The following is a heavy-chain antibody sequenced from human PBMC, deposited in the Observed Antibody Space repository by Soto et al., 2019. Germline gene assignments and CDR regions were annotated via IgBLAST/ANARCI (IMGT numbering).Heavy chain of an antibody. J-gene: IGHJ4*02. V-gene: IGHV1-69*01. Sequence: QVQLGQSGAEVKKPGSSVKVSCKASGGTFSSYAISWVRQAPGQGLEWMGGIIPIFGTANYAQKFQGRVTITADESPSTAYMELSSLRSADTAVSYCARRGITMKSGGYYFDYWGQGTLVTVSS. D-gene: IGHD3-22*01. CDR3: ARRGITMKSGGYYFDY. CDR1: GGTFSSYA. CDR2: IIPIFGTA.